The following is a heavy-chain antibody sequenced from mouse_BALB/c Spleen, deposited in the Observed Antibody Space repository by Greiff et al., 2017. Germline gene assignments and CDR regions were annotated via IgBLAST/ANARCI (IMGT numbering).Heavy chain of an antibody. D-gene: IGHD2-1*01. Sequence: EVKLMESGGGLVKPGGSLKLSCAASGFTFSSYAMSWVRQTPEKRLEWVASISSGGSTYYPDSVKGRFTISRDNARNILYLQMSSLRSEDTAMYYCARGNGNCGIAYWGQGTLVTVSA. CDR1: GFTFSSYA. CDR3: ARGNGNCGIAY. V-gene: IGHV5-6-5*01. J-gene: IGHJ3*01. CDR2: ISSGGST.